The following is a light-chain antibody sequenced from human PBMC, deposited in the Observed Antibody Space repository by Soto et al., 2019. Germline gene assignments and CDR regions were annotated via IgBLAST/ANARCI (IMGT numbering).Light chain of an antibody. Sequence: EIVLTQSPATLSLSPGERATLSCRASQSVSSYLAWYQQKPGQAPRLLIYDASNRATGIPARFSGSGSGTDFTLTISSLEPEDFAVHYCQQRSNWLALFGGGTKVEIK. CDR1: QSVSSY. CDR3: QQRSNWLAL. V-gene: IGKV3-11*01. CDR2: DAS. J-gene: IGKJ4*01.